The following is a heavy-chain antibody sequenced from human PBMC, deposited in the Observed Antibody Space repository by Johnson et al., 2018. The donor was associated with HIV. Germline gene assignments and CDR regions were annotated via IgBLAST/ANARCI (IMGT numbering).Heavy chain of an antibody. CDR3: ARAGIFFDI. J-gene: IGHJ3*02. CDR2: IKSDGTST. D-gene: IGHD3-3*01. CDR1: GISFSSYW. V-gene: IGHV3-74*01. Sequence: VQLVESEGGLVQPGGSLRLSCVASGISFSSYWMHWVRQAPGKGLVWVSRIKSDGTSTNYADSVKGRFTISRDHAKDTMYLQLNCLPAEDTAVYYCARAGIFFDIWGQGTMVPVSS.